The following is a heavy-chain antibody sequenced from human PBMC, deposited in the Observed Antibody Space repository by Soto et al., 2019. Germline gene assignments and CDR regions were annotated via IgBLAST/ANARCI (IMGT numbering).Heavy chain of an antibody. CDR1: GYTFTSYG. J-gene: IGHJ6*02. CDR3: ARGGSGSYYYYYGMDV. D-gene: IGHD1-26*01. Sequence: ASVKVSCKASGYTFTSYGISWVRQAPGQGLEWIGWISAYNGNTNYAQKLQGRVTMTTDTSTSTAYMELRSLRSDDTAVYYCARGGSGSYYYYYGMDVWGRGTTVTVSS. CDR2: ISAYNGNT. V-gene: IGHV1-18*01.